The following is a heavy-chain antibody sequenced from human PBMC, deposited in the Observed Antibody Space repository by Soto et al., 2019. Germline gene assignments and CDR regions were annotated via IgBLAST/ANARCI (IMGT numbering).Heavy chain of an antibody. J-gene: IGHJ4*02. CDR2: ISGSGGNST. D-gene: IGHD2-15*01. CDR3: AKGGGSCCFDC. CDR1: GFTFSTYA. Sequence: EVQLLESGGGLVQPGGSLRLSCAASGFTFSTYAMSWVRQAPGKGLEWVSAISGSGGNSTFYGDSVKGRSTISRDNSKNTLYLQMNSLGAEDTAVYYCAKGGGSCCFDCWGQGTLVTVSS. V-gene: IGHV3-23*01.